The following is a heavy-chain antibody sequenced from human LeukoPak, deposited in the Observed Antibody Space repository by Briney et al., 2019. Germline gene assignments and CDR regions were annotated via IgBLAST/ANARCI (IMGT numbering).Heavy chain of an antibody. CDR2: IYYSGST. CDR3: ARDLLWLGELLTPLGY. V-gene: IGHV4-59*01. CDR1: GGSISSYY. D-gene: IGHD3-10*01. Sequence: SETLSLTCTVSGGSISSYYWSWIRQPPGKGLEWIGYIYYSGSTNYNPSLKSRVTISVDTSKNQFSLKLSSVTAADTVVYYCARDLLWLGELLTPLGYWGQGTLVTVSS. J-gene: IGHJ4*02.